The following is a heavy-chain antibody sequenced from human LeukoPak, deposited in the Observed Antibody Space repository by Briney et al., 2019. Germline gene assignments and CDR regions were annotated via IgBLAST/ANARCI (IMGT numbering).Heavy chain of an antibody. Sequence: PGGSLRLSCAASGFSFSKYWMHWVGQTPGEGLVWVSRIKEDGTYTSYEDSVQGRFTISRDNARNTVFLQMNSLRAEDTAVYYCARDFDMGITPGDDFDFWSQGTLVTVSS. CDR1: GFSFSKYW. CDR2: IKEDGTYT. V-gene: IGHV3-74*01. CDR3: ARDFDMGITPGDDFDF. D-gene: IGHD3-9*01. J-gene: IGHJ4*02.